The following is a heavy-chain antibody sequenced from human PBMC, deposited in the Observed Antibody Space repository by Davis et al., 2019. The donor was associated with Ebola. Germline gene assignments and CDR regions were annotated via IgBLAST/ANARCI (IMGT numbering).Heavy chain of an antibody. CDR1: GFSFSSYW. V-gene: IGHV3-74*01. D-gene: IGHD6-19*01. Sequence: GESLKISCAASGFSFSSYWMHWVRQVPGKGLVWVSRIKTDGSLTGYGDSVQGRFIISRDNAKNTVYLQVNSLRAEDTAVYYCATTPQYSSGQNKPFDYWGQGTLVTVSS. J-gene: IGHJ4*02. CDR2: IKTDGSLT. CDR3: ATTPQYSSGQNKPFDY.